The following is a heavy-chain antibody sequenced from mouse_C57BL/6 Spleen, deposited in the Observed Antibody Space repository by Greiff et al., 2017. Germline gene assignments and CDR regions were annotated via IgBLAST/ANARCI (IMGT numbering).Heavy chain of an antibody. V-gene: IGHV2-2*01. Sequence: QVQLKESGPGLVQPSQSLSITCTVSGFSLTSYGVHWVRQSPGKGLEWLGVIWSGGSTDYNAAFISRLSISKDNSKSQVFFKMNSLQADDTAIYYCDRNGRQLRLRYYAMDYWGQGTSVTVSS. CDR1: GFSLTSYG. CDR3: DRNGRQLRLRYYAMDY. J-gene: IGHJ4*01. CDR2: IWSGGST. D-gene: IGHD3-2*02.